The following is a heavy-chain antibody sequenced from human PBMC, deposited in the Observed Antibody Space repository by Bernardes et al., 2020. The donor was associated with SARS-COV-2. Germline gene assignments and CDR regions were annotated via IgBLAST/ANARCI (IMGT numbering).Heavy chain of an antibody. D-gene: IGHD2-2*01. V-gene: IGHV3-23*01. J-gene: IGHJ4*02. CDR3: AKDKGTGSTEPSDY. CDR1: GFTFTSHT. CDR2: ILASGEYT. Sequence: GGSLRLSCAGSGFTFTSHTMSWVRQAPGKGLEWVSAILASGEYTYYADSVKGRFTISRDISKNTLYLQMNSLRAEDTALYYCAKDKGTGSTEPSDYWGQGTLVTVSS.